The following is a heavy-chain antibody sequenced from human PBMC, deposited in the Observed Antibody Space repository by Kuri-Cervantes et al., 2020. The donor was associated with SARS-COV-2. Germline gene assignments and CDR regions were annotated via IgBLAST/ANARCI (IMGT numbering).Heavy chain of an antibody. CDR1: GGSSSSYY. Sequence: SETLSLTCTVSGGSSSSYYWSWIRQPPGKGLEWIGYIYYSGSTNYNPSLKSRVTISVDRSKNQFSLKLSSVTAADTAVYYCAGPNYDFWSGYYTGNYYYMDVWGKGTTVTVSS. J-gene: IGHJ6*03. D-gene: IGHD3-3*01. CDR3: AGPNYDFWSGYYTGNYYYMDV. CDR2: IYYSGST. V-gene: IGHV4-59*12.